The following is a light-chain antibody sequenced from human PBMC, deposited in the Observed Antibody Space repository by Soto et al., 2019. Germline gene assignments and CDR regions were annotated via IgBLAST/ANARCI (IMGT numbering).Light chain of an antibody. V-gene: IGKV1-39*01. J-gene: IGKJ5*01. CDR2: AAS. Sequence: DIQMTQSPSSLSASVGDRVTITCRASQSISSYLNWYQQKPGKAPKLLIYAASSLQGGVPSRFSGSGSGTDFTLTISSLQPEDFATYYCQQSYSTPITFGQGTHWRL. CDR3: QQSYSTPIT. CDR1: QSISSY.